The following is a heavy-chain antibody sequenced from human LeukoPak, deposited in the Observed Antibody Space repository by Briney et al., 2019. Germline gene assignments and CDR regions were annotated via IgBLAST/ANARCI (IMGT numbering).Heavy chain of an antibody. CDR1: GFTFTYAW. J-gene: IGHJ4*02. V-gene: IGHV3-15*07. CDR3: TTEGQQMESSGFDY. CDR2: IASRPAGGAT. Sequence: GGSLRLSCAASGFTFTYAWMNWVRQAPGEGLEWVGRIASRPAGGATDYADSVRGRFYNSRDDSKKTLYLQMNGLKTEDTAVYYCTTEGQQMESSGFDYWGQGTPVTVSS. D-gene: IGHD6-13*01.